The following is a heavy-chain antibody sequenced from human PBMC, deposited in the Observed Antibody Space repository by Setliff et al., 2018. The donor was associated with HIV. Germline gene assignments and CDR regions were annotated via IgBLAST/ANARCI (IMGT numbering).Heavy chain of an antibody. CDR2: INHSGRT. Sequence: PSETLSLTCAVYGGSFSGYYWGWIRQPPGKGLGWIGEINHSGRTNYNPSLKSRVTISVDPSKHQFSLKLSSVTAADTALYYCARAGTGTAHYYMDVWGQGTMVTVSS. V-gene: IGHV4-34*01. D-gene: IGHD1-1*01. J-gene: IGHJ6*03. CDR3: ARAGTGTAHYYMDV. CDR1: GGSFSGYY.